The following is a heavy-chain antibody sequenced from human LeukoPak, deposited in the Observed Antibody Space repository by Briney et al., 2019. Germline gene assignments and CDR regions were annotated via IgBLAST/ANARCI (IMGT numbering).Heavy chain of an antibody. D-gene: IGHD5-24*01. CDR3: ARVPPLARPYTGNNYYFDY. J-gene: IGHJ4*02. V-gene: IGHV4-59*01. CDR2: ISYTGGT. CDR1: GGSLSSYY. Sequence: SETLSLTCTVSGGSLSSYYWSWIRQPPGKGLEWIGYISYTGGTNYNPSFKSRVTISVATSKNQFSLKLSSVTAADTAVYYCARVPPLARPYTGNNYYFDYWGQGTLVTVSS.